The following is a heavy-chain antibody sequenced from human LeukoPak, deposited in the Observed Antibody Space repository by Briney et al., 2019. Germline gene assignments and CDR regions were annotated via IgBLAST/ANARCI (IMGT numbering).Heavy chain of an antibody. CDR2: IYYSGST. CDR3: ARRGILEMATTLDY. J-gene: IGHJ4*02. V-gene: IGHV4-61*01. D-gene: IGHD5-24*01. Sequence: SETLSLTCTVSGVSVGSGSYYWSWIRQPPGKGLEWIGYIYYSGSTNYNPSLKSRVTISVDTSKNQFSLKLSSVTAADTAVYYCARRGILEMATTLDYWGQGTLVTVSS. CDR1: GVSVGSGSYY.